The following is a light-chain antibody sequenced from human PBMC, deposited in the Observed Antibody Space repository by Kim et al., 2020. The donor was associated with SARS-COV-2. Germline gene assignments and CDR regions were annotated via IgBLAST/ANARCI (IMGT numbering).Light chain of an antibody. V-gene: IGLV10-54*04. CDR3: SAWDSSLNVWV. J-gene: IGLJ3*02. Sequence: KTATLHCPRQHNNVGKPGATWQQQHQGHPPKLLSYRNNNRPSGISERFSASRSGDTASLTITGLQPEDETDYYCSAWDSSLNVWVFGGGTQLTVL. CDR1: HNNVGKPG. CDR2: RNN.